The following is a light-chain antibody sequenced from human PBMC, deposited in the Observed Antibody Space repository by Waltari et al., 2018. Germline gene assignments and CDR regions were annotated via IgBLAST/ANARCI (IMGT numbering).Light chain of an antibody. CDR3: ATWDDSLNGWV. CDR1: STTITNY. V-gene: IGLV1-47*01. CDR2: KDY. J-gene: IGLJ3*02. Sequence: QSVLTQPPSASGAPGQEVSISCSGGSTTITNYVFWYHQFPGTAPKLIVYKDYERPSGVPDRFSASKSGTSASLAISGLRSDDEADYYCATWDDSLNGWVFGGGTKLTVL.